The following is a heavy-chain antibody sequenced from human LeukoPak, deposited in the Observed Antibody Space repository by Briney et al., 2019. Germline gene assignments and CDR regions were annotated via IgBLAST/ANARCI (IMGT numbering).Heavy chain of an antibody. CDR2: INQDGSEK. Sequence: GGTLRLSCAASGFTFSNYGMSWVRQAPGKGLEWVANINQDGSEKYYVDSVKGRFTISRDNAKNSLYLQMNSLRPGDTGVYYCGREGGIVLMVHSTSSLGEVNSDLDCWGQGSLVTVSS. J-gene: IGHJ4*02. V-gene: IGHV3-7*01. CDR1: GFTFSNYG. CDR3: GREGGIVLMVHSTSSLGEVNSDLDC. D-gene: IGHD2-8*01.